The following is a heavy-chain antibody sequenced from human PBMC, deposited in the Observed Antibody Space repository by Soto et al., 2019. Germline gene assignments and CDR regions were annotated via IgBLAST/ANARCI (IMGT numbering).Heavy chain of an antibody. Sequence: EVQLVQSGAEVKKPGESLKISCKGSGYSFNSYWIGWVRQMPGRGLECMGIIYPGDSDTRYSPSFQGQVTISADKSISTAYLQWSSLKASDTATYYCATANGSGSHPGTPPKYYYAMDVWGQGTTVTVSS. CDR1: GYSFNSYW. V-gene: IGHV5-51*03. D-gene: IGHD3-10*01. CDR3: ATANGSGSHPGTPPKYYYAMDV. J-gene: IGHJ6*02. CDR2: IYPGDSDT.